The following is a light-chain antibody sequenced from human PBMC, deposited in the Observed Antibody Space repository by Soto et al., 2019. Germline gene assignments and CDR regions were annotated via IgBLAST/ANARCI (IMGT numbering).Light chain of an antibody. CDR3: QQRNDWPPRYT. CDR2: DAS. J-gene: IGKJ2*01. CDR1: QIVSSS. V-gene: IGKV3-11*01. Sequence: EIVLTRSPATLSLSPGERATLSCRASQIVSSSLVWYQQKPGQAPRLLIYDASNRATGIPARFSGSGSGTDFTLTISSLEPEDFAVYYCQQRNDWPPRYTFGQGTKLEIK.